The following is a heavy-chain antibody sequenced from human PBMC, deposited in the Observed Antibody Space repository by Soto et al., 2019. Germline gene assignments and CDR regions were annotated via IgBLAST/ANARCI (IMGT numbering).Heavy chain of an antibody. CDR3: AKGVEGYVVSSFDS. CDR1: GFIFSDYA. J-gene: IGHJ4*02. Sequence: EVQLLESGGGGVQPGGSLRLSCAASGFIFSDYAMTWVRQTPGKGLEWVSAITSSGSSTYFADSLKGRITISRDNSKNTLSLQMVSLRVEDTAIYYCAKGVEGYVVSSFDSWGQGALVTVSS. CDR2: ITSSGSST. V-gene: IGHV3-23*01. D-gene: IGHD5-12*01.